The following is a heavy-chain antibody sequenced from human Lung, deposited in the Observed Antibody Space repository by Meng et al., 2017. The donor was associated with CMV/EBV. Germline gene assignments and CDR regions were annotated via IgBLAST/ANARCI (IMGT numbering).Heavy chain of an antibody. V-gene: IGHV1-2*06. CDR3: VRANLGSADY. CDR2: ITPSSGGT. D-gene: IGHD7-27*01. CDR1: GYTFTGSY. J-gene: IGHJ4*02. Sequence: QVQLGLFGAEVKKPGASVQVSCKASGYTFTGSYMHWLRQAPGQGLGWVGRITPSSGGTTYAQKFQGRVTMTRDTSISTAYMELSSLRSDDAAIYYCVRANLGSADYWGQGTLVTVSS.